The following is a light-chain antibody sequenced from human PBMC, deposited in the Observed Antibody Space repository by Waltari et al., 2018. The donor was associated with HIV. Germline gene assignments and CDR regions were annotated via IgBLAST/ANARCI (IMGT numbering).Light chain of an antibody. CDR2: EVT. CDR1: RSAVGAYAF. V-gene: IGLV2-8*01. Sequence: QSALTQPPSAPGSPGQSVTLSCTGTRSAVGAYAFVSWYQQHPGKVPKLIISEVTKRPSGVPDRFFGSKSDNTASLTISGLQAEDEADYYCTSYASNNNYVFGTGTKVTVL. CDR3: TSYASNNNYV. J-gene: IGLJ1*01.